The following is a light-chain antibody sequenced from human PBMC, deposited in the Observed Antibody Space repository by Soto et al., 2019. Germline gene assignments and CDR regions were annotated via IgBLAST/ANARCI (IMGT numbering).Light chain of an antibody. Sequence: QYALTQPPSASGSPGQSVTISCTGTSSDVGGYNYVSWYQQHPGKAPKLMIYEVSERPSGVPDRFSGSKSSNTASLTVSGLQAEDEADYYCSSYAGSNNFVFGPGTKLTVL. CDR2: EVS. CDR3: SSYAGSNNFV. J-gene: IGLJ1*01. V-gene: IGLV2-8*01. CDR1: SSDVGGYNY.